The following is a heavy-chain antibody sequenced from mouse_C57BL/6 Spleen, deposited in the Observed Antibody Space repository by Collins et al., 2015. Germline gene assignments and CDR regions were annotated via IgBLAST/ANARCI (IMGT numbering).Heavy chain of an antibody. Sequence: QVQLQQSGAELARPGASVKLSCKASGYTFTSYGISWVKQRTGQGLEWIGEIYPRSGNTYYNEKFKGKATLTADKSSSTAYMELRSLTSEDSAVYFCARREVLLLYAMDYWGQGTSVTVSS. V-gene: IGHV1-81*01. D-gene: IGHD1-1*01. CDR1: GYTFTSYG. CDR2: IYPRSGNT. J-gene: IGHJ4*01. CDR3: ARREVLLLYAMDY.